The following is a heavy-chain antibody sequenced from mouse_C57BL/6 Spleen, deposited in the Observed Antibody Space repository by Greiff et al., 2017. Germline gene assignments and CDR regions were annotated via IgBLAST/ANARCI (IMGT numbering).Heavy chain of an antibody. CDR1: GFTFTDYY. CDR2: IRNKANGYTT. Sequence: DVKLVESGGGLVQPGGSLSLSCAASGFTFTDYYMSWVRQPPGKALEWLGFIRNKANGYTTEYSASVKGRFTISRDNSQSILYLQMNDLRAEDSATYYCARSQNYGNYVDYFDYWGQGTTLTVSS. D-gene: IGHD2-1*01. J-gene: IGHJ2*01. V-gene: IGHV7-3*01. CDR3: ARSQNYGNYVDYFDY.